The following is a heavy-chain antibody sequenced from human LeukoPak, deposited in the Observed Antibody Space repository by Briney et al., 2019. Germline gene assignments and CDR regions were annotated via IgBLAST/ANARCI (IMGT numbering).Heavy chain of an antibody. CDR3: ARDSLPPYYYGSGSYYGYFQH. D-gene: IGHD3-10*01. CDR2: INAGNGNT. CDR1: GYTFTSYA. J-gene: IGHJ1*01. Sequence: GASVKVSCKASGYTFTSYAMHWVRQAPGQRLEWMGWINAGNGNTKYSQKFQGRVTITRDTSASTAYMELSSLRSEDTAVYYCARDSLPPYYYGSGSYYGYFQHWGQGTLVTVSS. V-gene: IGHV1-3*01.